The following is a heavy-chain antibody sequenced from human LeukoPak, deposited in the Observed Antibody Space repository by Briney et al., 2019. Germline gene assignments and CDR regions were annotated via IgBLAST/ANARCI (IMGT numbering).Heavy chain of an antibody. CDR2: INLSGSTI. J-gene: IGHJ4*02. CDR1: GFTFSDYY. D-gene: IGHD2-2*01. Sequence: GGSLRLSCAASGFTFSDYYMSWIRQAPGKGREWVSYINLSGSTIYYADSVKGRFTISRDNAKNSLYLQMNSLSAEDTAVYYCASEYCSSTRCYLHYWGQGTLVTVSS. CDR3: ASEYCSSTRCYLHY. V-gene: IGHV3-11*01.